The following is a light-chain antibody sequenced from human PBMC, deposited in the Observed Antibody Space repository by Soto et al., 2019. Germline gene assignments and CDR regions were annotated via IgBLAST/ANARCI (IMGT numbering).Light chain of an antibody. J-gene: IGKJ5*01. CDR1: QSISTF. CDR3: QHLRT. CDR2: DAF. V-gene: IGKV3-11*01. Sequence: EIVLTQSPATLSLSPGERATLSCRASQSISTFLAWYRHKPGQAPRLLIDDAFNRATDIPARFSGSGSGTDFTLTISSLEPEDFAIYYCQHLRTFGQGTRVEIK.